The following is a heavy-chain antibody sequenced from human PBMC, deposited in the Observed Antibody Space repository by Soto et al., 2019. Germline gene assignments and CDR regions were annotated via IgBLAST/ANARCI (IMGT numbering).Heavy chain of an antibody. D-gene: IGHD3-10*01. J-gene: IGHJ3*01. CDR1: GYTVTGYY. CDR2: INTSTGDT. CDR3: AREYGSGPYYQAFDV. V-gene: IGHV1-2*02. Sequence: ASVKVSCKASGYTVTGYYMHWVRQAPGQRPEWMGWINTSTGDTTYSQKLQGRVTITRDTSTSTAFMELSSLRSEDTAMYYCAREYGSGPYYQAFDVWGQGTMVTVSS.